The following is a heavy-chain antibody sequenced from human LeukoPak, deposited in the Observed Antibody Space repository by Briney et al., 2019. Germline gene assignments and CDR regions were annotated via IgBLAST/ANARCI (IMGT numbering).Heavy chain of an antibody. CDR2: IYYSGST. CDR1: GGSISSGGYY. D-gene: IGHD5-18*01. CDR3: AAAGLLPSYGPAFDY. V-gene: IGHV4-31*03. Sequence: SETLSLTCTVSGGSISSGGYYWTWIRQHPGKGLEWIGYIYYSGSTYYNPSLKIRVTISVDTSKNQFSLKRSSVTAADTAVYYCAAAGLLPSYGPAFDYWGQGTLVTVSS. J-gene: IGHJ4*02.